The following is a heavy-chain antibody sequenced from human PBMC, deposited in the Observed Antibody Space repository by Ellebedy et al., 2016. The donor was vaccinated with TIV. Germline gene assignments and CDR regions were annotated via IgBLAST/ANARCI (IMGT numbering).Heavy chain of an antibody. J-gene: IGHJ6*02. CDR1: GGSISSSGYC. V-gene: IGHV4-39*07. CDR3: ARGPRHYYYYYGMDV. Sequence: GSLRLSCTVSGGSISSSGYCWGWIRQPPGKGLEWIGEISHSGSTNYNPSLKSRVTISVDTSKNQFSLKLSSVTAADTAVYYCARGPRHYYYYYGMDVWGQGTTVTVSS. CDR2: ISHSGST.